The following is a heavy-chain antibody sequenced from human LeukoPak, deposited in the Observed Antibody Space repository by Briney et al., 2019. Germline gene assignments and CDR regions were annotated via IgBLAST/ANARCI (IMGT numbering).Heavy chain of an antibody. J-gene: IGHJ4*02. V-gene: IGHV1-69*04. CDR3: ARGRASNYDSSGYPDY. Sequence: GASVKVSCKASGGTFSSYAISWVRQAPGQGLEWMGRIIPILGIANYAQKFQGRVTITADKSTSTAYMELSSLRSEDTAVYYCARGRASNYDSSGYPDYWGQGTLVTVSS. CDR1: GGTFSSYA. D-gene: IGHD3-22*01. CDR2: IIPILGIA.